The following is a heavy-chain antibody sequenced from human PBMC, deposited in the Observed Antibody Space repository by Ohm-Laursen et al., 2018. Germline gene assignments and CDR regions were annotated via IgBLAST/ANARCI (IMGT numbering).Heavy chain of an antibody. Sequence: SETLSLTCTVSGGSVSTYYWNWIRQPAGKGLEWIGRISSSGTTNYNPSLKSRVTISLNTSKNQFSLKLSSVTAADTAVYYCVRHEDFFQSRRFFDYWGQGTLVTVSS. J-gene: IGHJ4*02. CDR1: GGSVSTYY. V-gene: IGHV4-4*07. CDR2: ISSSGTT. CDR3: VRHEDFFQSRRFFDY. D-gene: IGHD2-15*01.